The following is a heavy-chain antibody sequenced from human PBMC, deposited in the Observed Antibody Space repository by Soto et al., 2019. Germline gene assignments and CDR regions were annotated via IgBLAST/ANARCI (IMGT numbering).Heavy chain of an antibody. CDR2: ISHDGFNK. J-gene: IGHJ6*02. Sequence: QVQLVESGGGVVQPGRSLRLSCAASGFTFSNYAMHWVRQAPGKGLEWVAVISHDGFNKYYADSVKGRFTISRDSSKNTLYLQMNRLRVEDTAVYSCARDSGSSWYFGMDVWGQGTTVTVSS. V-gene: IGHV3-30-3*01. CDR3: ARDSGSSWYFGMDV. CDR1: GFTFSNYA. D-gene: IGHD6-13*01.